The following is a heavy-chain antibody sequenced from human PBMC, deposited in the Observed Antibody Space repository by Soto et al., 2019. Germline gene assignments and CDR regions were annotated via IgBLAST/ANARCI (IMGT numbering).Heavy chain of an antibody. V-gene: IGHV3-30*18. CDR3: GKDLMGEQWLGVMHY. J-gene: IGHJ4*02. D-gene: IGHD6-19*01. Sequence: QVQLEESGGNVVQPGRSLRLSCADSGFSFSDYDMPWVRQAPGKGLESGALLSYDGDTEYYADSVKGRFTISRDNSKNTVFLQMNSLRPEDTAVYYCGKDLMGEQWLGVMHYWGQGTLVTVSS. CDR1: GFSFSDYD. CDR2: LSYDGDTE.